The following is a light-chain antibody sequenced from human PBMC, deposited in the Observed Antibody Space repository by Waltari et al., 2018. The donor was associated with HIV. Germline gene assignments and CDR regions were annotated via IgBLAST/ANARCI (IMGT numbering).Light chain of an antibody. CDR3: QQHDNWPYT. CDR1: QSLGSN. CDR2: GAS. V-gene: IGKV3-15*01. J-gene: IGKJ2*01. Sequence: EIMMTQSPATLSVSPGERATLSCRASQSLGSNLAWYQQKPGQAPRLLIYGASTRATGVPARFSGSGSGTQFSLTISSLQSEDFAVYYCQQHDNWPYTFGQGTKVEVK.